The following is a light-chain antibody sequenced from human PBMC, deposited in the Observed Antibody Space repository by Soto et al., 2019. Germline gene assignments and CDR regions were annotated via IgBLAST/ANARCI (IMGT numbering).Light chain of an antibody. CDR1: SSDVGNYNL. CDR2: DVS. CDR3: CSYAADSYV. V-gene: IGLV2-23*02. J-gene: IGLJ1*01. Sequence: QSVLTQPASVSGSPGQSITISCTGTSSDVGNYNLVSWYQQHPGKAPKLMIYDVSKRPSGVSNRFSGSKSGNTASLTISGLQADDEADYYCCSYAADSYVFGTGTKAAV.